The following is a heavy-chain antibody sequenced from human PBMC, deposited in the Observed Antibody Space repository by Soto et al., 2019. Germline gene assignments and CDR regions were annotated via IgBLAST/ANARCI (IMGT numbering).Heavy chain of an antibody. D-gene: IGHD2-2*01. J-gene: IGHJ4*02. Sequence: GGSLRLSCAASGFTFSSYSINWVRQAPGKGLEWVSYISSSSSTIYYADSVKGRFTISRDKAKNSLYLQMNSLRAEDTAVYYCARDRGVVPAAIDFDYWGQGTLVTVSS. CDR1: GFTFSSYS. V-gene: IGHV3-48*01. CDR2: ISSSSSTI. CDR3: ARDRGVVPAAIDFDY.